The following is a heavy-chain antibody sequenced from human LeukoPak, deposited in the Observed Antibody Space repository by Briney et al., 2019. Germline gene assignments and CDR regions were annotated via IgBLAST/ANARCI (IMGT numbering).Heavy chain of an antibody. CDR2: IYSSGST. CDR3: ARDLNVRGVINWFDP. CDR1: GGSLSSSNYY. J-gene: IGHJ5*02. V-gene: IGHV4-39*07. D-gene: IGHD3-10*01. Sequence: SETLSLTCTVSGGSLSSSNYYWGWIRQPPGKGLEWLGNIYSSGSTYYNPSLKGRVTISVDTSKIQFSLKLSSVTAADTAVYYCARDLNVRGVINWFDPWGQGTLVTVSS.